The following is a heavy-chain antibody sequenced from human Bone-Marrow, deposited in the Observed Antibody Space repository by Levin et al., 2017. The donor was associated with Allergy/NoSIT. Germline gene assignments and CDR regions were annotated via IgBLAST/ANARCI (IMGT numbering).Heavy chain of an antibody. CDR2: SYSDGSGT. CDR1: GFPFSDFW. Sequence: LSLTCATSGFPFSDFWMHWVRQAPGKGLVWVSRSYSDGSGTSYADSVKGRFTISRDNARNTLYLQMNSLRVEDTAVYYCARDEHGAFDYWGQGTLVTVSS. J-gene: IGHJ4*02. CDR3: ARDEHGAFDY. D-gene: IGHD4/OR15-4a*01. V-gene: IGHV3-74*01.